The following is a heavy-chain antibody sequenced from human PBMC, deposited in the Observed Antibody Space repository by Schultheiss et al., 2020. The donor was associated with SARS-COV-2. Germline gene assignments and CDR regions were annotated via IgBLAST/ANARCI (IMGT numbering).Heavy chain of an antibody. CDR2: IYYSGGT. V-gene: IGHV4-61*10. J-gene: IGHJ6*02. CDR3: ARDRDYGDYLDGMDV. Sequence: SQTLSLTCTVSGGSISSSSYYWSWIRQPAGKGLEWIGYIYYSGGTNYNPSLKSRVTISVDTSKNQFSLKLSSVTAADTAVYYCARDRDYGDYLDGMDVWGQGTTVTVSS. D-gene: IGHD4-17*01. CDR1: GGSISSSSYY.